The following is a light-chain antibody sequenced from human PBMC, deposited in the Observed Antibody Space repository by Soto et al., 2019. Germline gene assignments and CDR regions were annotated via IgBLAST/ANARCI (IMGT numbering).Light chain of an antibody. V-gene: IGKV1-5*01. J-gene: IGKJ1*01. CDR1: QSIGNW. Sequence: DIQMTQSPSSLSASVGDRVTITCRASQSIGNWLAWYQQKPGKAPNLLIYDASSLESGVPPRFSGSGSGTEFTLTISSLQPDDFATYYCQQYNSYSPWTFGQGTMVDIK. CDR3: QQYNSYSPWT. CDR2: DAS.